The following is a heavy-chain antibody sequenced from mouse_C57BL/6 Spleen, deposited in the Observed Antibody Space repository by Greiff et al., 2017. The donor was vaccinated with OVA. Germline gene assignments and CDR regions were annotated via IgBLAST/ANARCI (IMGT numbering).Heavy chain of an antibody. CDR1: GFTFSSYA. D-gene: IGHD5-2*01. CDR3: TRVRHGICFAY. J-gene: IGHJ3*01. Sequence: EVKLVESGEGLVKPGGSLKLSCAASGFTFSSYAMSWVRQTPEKRLEWVAYISSGGDYIYYADTVKGRFTISRDNARNTLYLQMSSLKSEDTAMYYCTRVRHGICFAYWGQGTLVTVSA. CDR2: ISSGGDYI. V-gene: IGHV5-9-1*02.